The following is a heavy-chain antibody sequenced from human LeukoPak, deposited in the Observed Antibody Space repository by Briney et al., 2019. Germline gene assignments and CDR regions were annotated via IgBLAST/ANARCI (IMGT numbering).Heavy chain of an antibody. CDR2: ISSSGTTI. J-gene: IGHJ5*02. Sequence: NPGGSLRLSCAASGFTFSDSYMSWIRQAPGKGLEWVSYISSSGTTIYYSDSVKGRFTISRDNAKYSLYLQVNSLRAEDTAVYYCAKDRNYDILTGFSNWFDPWGQGTLVTVSS. CDR1: GFTFSDSY. CDR3: AKDRNYDILTGFSNWFDP. V-gene: IGHV3-11*01. D-gene: IGHD3-9*01.